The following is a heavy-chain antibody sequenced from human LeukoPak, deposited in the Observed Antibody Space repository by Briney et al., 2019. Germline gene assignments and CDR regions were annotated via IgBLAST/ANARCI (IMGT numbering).Heavy chain of an antibody. CDR1: GFTFSSYS. Sequence: GGSLRLSCAASGFTFSSYSMNWVRQAPGKGLEWVSYISSSSSTIYYADSVKGRFTVSRDNAKNSLLLQMNSLRAEDTALYYCARGYSRAAFDIWGQGTMVTVSS. V-gene: IGHV3-48*01. D-gene: IGHD2-15*01. CDR3: ARGYSRAAFDI. J-gene: IGHJ3*02. CDR2: ISSSSSTI.